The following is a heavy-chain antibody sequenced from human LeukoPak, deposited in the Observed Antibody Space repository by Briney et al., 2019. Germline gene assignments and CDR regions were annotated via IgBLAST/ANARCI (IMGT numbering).Heavy chain of an antibody. CDR2: IKSKTDGGTT. V-gene: IGHV3-15*01. CDR3: TTSTYYYDSSGYPYYFDY. J-gene: IGHJ4*02. CDR1: GFTFSNAW. Sequence: GGSLRLSCAASGFTFSNAWMSRVRQAPGKGREWVGRIKSKTDGGTTDYAAPVKGRFTISRDDSKNRLYLQMNSLKTEDTAVYYCTTSTYYYDSSGYPYYFDYWGQGTLVTVSS. D-gene: IGHD3-22*01.